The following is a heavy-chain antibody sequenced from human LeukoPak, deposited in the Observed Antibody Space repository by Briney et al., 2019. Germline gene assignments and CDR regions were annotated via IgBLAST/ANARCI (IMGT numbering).Heavy chain of an antibody. Sequence: PSETLSLTCTVSGGSIGSYFWSWIRQPPGKGLEWIGYISYSGSTNYNPSLKSRVTISVDTSKNQLSLKVSSVTAADTAVYYCARHWETSSWYVDYWGQGTRVTVSS. J-gene: IGHJ4*02. CDR3: ARHWETSSWYVDY. CDR2: ISYSGST. V-gene: IGHV4-59*08. CDR1: GGSIGSYF. D-gene: IGHD6-13*01.